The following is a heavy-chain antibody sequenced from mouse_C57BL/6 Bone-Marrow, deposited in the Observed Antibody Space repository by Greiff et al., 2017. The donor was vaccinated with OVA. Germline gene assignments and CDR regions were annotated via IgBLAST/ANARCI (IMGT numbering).Heavy chain of an antibody. Sequence: EVKLQESGGGLVQPGGSLKLSCAASGFTFSDYYMYWVRQTPEKRLEWVAYISNGGGSTYYPDTVKGRFTISRDNAKNTLYLQMSRLKSEDTAMYYCARQGIYYYGSSPAWFAYWGQGTLVTVSA. CDR1: GFTFSDYY. D-gene: IGHD1-1*01. V-gene: IGHV5-12*01. CDR3: ARQGIYYYGSSPAWFAY. J-gene: IGHJ3*01. CDR2: ISNGGGST.